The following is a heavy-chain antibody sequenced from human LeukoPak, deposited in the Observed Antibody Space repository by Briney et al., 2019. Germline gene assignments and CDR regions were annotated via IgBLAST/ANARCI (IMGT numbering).Heavy chain of an antibody. J-gene: IGHJ3*02. V-gene: IGHV3-73*01. CDR1: GFTFSGSA. CDR3: TRHAWEDYGGNGDASDI. CDR2: IRSKADSYAT. D-gene: IGHD4-23*01. Sequence: GGSLKLSCAASGFTFSGSAMHWVRQASGKGLEWVGRIRSKADSYATAYAASVKGRFTISRDDSKNTAYLQMNSLKTEDTAVYYCTRHAWEDYGGNGDASDIWGQGTMVTVSS.